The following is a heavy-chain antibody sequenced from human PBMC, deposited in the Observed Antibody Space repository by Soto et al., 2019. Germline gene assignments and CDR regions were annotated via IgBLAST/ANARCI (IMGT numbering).Heavy chain of an antibody. Sequence: SETLSLTCTVSGGSISSGGYYWSWIRQHPGKGLEWIGYIYYSGSTYYNPSLKSRVTISVDTSKNQFSLKLSSVTAADTAVYYCARNRDDQDDAFDIWGQGTMVTV. CDR1: GGSISSGGYY. J-gene: IGHJ3*02. CDR2: IYYSGST. V-gene: IGHV4-31*02. CDR3: ARNRDDQDDAFDI.